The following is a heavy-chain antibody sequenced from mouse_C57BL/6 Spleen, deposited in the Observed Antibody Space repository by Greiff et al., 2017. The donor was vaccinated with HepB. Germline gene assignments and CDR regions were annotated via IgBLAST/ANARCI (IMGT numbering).Heavy chain of an antibody. J-gene: IGHJ1*03. Sequence: EVQLVESGGDLVKPGGSLKLSCAASGFTFSSYGMSWVRQTPDKRLEWVATISSGGSYTYYPDSVKGRFTISRDNAKNTLYLQMSSLKSEDTAMYYCARLREFITTVVRYFDVWGTGTTVTVSS. CDR2: ISSGGSYT. CDR1: GFTFSSYG. D-gene: IGHD1-1*01. V-gene: IGHV5-6*01. CDR3: ARLREFITTVVRYFDV.